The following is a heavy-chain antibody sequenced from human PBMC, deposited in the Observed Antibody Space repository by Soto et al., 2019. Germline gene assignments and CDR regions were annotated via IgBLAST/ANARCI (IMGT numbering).Heavy chain of an antibody. V-gene: IGHV3-23*01. J-gene: IGHJ4*02. CDR2: ISGSGGST. D-gene: IGHD3-10*01. Sequence: GGSLRLSCAASGFTFSSYAMSWVRQAPGKGLEWVSAISGSGGSTYYADSVKGRFTISRDNSKNTLYLQMNSLRAEDTAVYYCAKDSGLYRGVTNYFDYWGQGTLVTVSS. CDR3: AKDSGLYRGVTNYFDY. CDR1: GFTFSSYA.